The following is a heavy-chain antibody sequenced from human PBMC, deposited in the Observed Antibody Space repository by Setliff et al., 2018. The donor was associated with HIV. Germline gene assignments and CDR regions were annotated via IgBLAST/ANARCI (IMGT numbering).Heavy chain of an antibody. Sequence: ASVKVSCKASGGTFRSYSINWVRQAPGQGFEWMGGSIPVFGTVNYAQKFLGRATITADESTNTSYMELTSLRSEDTAVYFCARDSHCSGPSCYSGGQFFDYWGQGTLVTVSS. J-gene: IGHJ4*02. CDR3: ARDSHCSGPSCYSGGQFFDY. D-gene: IGHD2-15*01. V-gene: IGHV1-69*13. CDR1: GGTFRSYS. CDR2: SIPVFGTV.